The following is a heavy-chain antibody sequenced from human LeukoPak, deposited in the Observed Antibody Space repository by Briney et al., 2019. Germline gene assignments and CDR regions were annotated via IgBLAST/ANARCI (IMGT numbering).Heavy chain of an antibody. Sequence: SVKVSCKASGGTFSSYAISWVRQAPGQGLEWMGGIIPIFGTANSAPQFQGRVTNTAADSTTTAYMELCSLRSEDTAVYYCAREDNTAMVYFWGQGTLVTVSS. J-gene: IGHJ4*02. CDR3: AREDNTAMVYF. V-gene: IGHV1-69*13. CDR1: GGTFSSYA. D-gene: IGHD5-18*01. CDR2: IIPIFGTA.